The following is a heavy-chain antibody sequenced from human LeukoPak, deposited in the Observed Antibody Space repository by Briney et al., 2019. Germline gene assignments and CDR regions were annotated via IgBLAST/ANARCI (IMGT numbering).Heavy chain of an antibody. CDR3: ASDSISMNAFDA. Sequence: PSETLSLTCTVSGGSFTTHYWSWIRQPPGKGLEWIGYISYIGSTNYNPSLKSRVTISIDTSKNEVSLMLTSVTAADTAVYYCASDSISMNAFDAWGQGTMVTVSS. CDR2: ISYIGST. D-gene: IGHD3-22*01. J-gene: IGHJ3*01. V-gene: IGHV4-59*11. CDR1: GGSFTTHY.